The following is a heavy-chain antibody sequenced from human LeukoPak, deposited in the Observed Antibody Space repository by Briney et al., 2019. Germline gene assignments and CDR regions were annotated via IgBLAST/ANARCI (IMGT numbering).Heavy chain of an antibody. CDR1: GGSISSSSYY. Sequence: PSETLSLTCTVSGGSISSSSYYWGLIRQPPGKGLELIGSIYHSGSTYYNPSLKSRVTISVDTSKNQFSLKLSSVTAADTAVYYCARAQITMIVVVITFDAFDIWGQGTMVTVSS. J-gene: IGHJ3*02. D-gene: IGHD3-22*01. CDR2: IYHSGST. CDR3: ARAQITMIVVVITFDAFDI. V-gene: IGHV4-39*07.